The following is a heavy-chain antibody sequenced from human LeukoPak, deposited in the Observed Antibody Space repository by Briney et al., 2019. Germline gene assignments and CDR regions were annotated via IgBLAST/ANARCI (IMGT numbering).Heavy chain of an antibody. Sequence: PSETLSLTCAVSGGSISSGGYSWSRIRQPPGKGLEWIGYIYHSGSTYYNPSLKSRVTISVDRSKNQFSLKLSSVTAADTAVYYCARAVAAAGGPFDYWGQGTLVTVSS. CDR2: IYHSGST. J-gene: IGHJ4*02. V-gene: IGHV4-30-2*01. CDR3: ARAVAAAGGPFDY. D-gene: IGHD6-13*01. CDR1: GGSISSGGYS.